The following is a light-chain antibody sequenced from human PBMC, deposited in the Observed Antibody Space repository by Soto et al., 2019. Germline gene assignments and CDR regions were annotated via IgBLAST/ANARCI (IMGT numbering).Light chain of an antibody. Sequence: QSVLTQPASVSGPPAQSITISCTGTSRDVGGYNYVSWYQQHPGKAPKLMIYEVSNRPSGVSNRFSGSKSGNTASLTISGLQAEDEADYYCSSYTSSSLWVFGGGTQLTV. J-gene: IGLJ3*02. V-gene: IGLV2-14*01. CDR3: SSYTSSSLWV. CDR2: EVS. CDR1: SRDVGGYNY.